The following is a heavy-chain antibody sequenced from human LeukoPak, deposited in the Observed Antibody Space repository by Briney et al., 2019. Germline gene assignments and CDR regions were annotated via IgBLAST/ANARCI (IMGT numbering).Heavy chain of an antibody. V-gene: IGHV3-48*02. CDR1: GFTFSSYS. D-gene: IGHD3-10*02. CDR2: ISSSGSTI. CDR3: ARDKYCSGTR. Sequence: PGGSLRLSCAASGFTFSSYSMNWVRQAPGEGLEWVSYISSSGSTIYYAESVKGRFTISRDKAKNSLCLQMNSLREEDTAVYYCARDKYCSGTRRGQGTLVTVS. J-gene: IGHJ4*02.